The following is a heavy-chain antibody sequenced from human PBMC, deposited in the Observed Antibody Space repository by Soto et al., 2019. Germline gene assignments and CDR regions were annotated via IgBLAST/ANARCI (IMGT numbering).Heavy chain of an antibody. D-gene: IGHD3-3*01. V-gene: IGHV4-34*01. J-gene: IGHJ6*02. CDR3: ARVGITIFGVVIPGYYYYGMDV. Sequence: SETLSLTCAVYGGSFSGYYWSWIRQPPGKGLEWIGEINHSGSTNYNPSLKSRVTISVDTSKNQFSLKLSSVTAADTAVYYCARVGITIFGVVIPGYYYYGMDVWGQGTTVTVSS. CDR1: GGSFSGYY. CDR2: INHSGST.